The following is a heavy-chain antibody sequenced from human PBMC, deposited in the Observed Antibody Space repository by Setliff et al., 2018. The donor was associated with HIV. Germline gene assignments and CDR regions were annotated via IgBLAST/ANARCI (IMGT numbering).Heavy chain of an antibody. CDR2: MNPNSGNT. CDR1: GYTFTSYD. Sequence: EASVKVSCKASGYTFTSYDINWVRQATGQGLEWMGWMNPNSGNTGYAQKFQGRVTTTRNTSIRTAYMELSSLRSEDTAVYYCARGGGVYCSGGSCYTSVDFQHWGQGTLVTVSS. CDR3: ARGGGVYCSGGSCYTSVDFQH. V-gene: IGHV1-8*02. J-gene: IGHJ1*01. D-gene: IGHD2-15*01.